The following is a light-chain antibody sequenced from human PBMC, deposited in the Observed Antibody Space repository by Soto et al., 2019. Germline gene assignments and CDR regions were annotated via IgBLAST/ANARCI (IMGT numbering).Light chain of an antibody. Sequence: QSVLTQPPSASGTPGQRVTISCSGSSSNIGSNTVNWYQQLPGTAPKLLIYSNNQRPSGVPDRFSGSKSGTSATLDITGLQTGDEADYYCGTRDSSRIGYVFGTGTKVTVL. V-gene: IGLV1-44*01. CDR3: GTRDSSRIGYV. CDR2: SNN. CDR1: SSNIGSNT. J-gene: IGLJ1*01.